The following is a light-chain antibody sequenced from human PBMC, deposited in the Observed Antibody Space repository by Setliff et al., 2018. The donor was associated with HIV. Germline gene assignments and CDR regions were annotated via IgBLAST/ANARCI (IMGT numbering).Light chain of an antibody. J-gene: IGLJ1*01. V-gene: IGLV2-14*01. CDR1: SSDVGGYNF. Sequence: LTQPASVSGSPGQSITISCTGTSSDVGGYNFVSWYQQHPGKAPKLIIYEVSNRPSGVSNRFSGSKSGNTASLTISGLQAEDEADYYCSSYVSSSTLFGTGTKVTVL. CDR3: SSYVSSSTL. CDR2: EVS.